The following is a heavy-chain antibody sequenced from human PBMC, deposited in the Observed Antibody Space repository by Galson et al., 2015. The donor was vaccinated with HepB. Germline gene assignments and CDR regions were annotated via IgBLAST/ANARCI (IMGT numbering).Heavy chain of an antibody. J-gene: IGHJ6*02. Sequence: LSLTCAVYGGSFSGYYWSWIRQPPGKGLEWIGEINHSGSTNYNPSLKSRVTISVNTSKNQFSLKLSSVTAADTAVYYCARHYPTQQLAYYYYGMDVWGQGTTVTVSS. CDR1: GGSFSGYY. CDR3: ARHYPTQQLAYYYYGMDV. CDR2: INHSGST. V-gene: IGHV4-34*01. D-gene: IGHD6-13*01.